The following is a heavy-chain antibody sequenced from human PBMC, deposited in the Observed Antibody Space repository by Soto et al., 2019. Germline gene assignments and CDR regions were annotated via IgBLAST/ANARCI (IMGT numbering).Heavy chain of an antibody. CDR2: IWYDGSNK. D-gene: IGHD6-19*01. CDR1: GFIFSSYG. Sequence: QEQLVESGGGVVQPGRSLRLSCAASGFIFSSYGMHWVRQAPGKGLEWVAVIWYDGSNKYYADSVKGRFTISRDNSKNTLYLQMNSLRAEDTAVYYCARDRYSSGWYDLDYWGHGTLVTVSS. V-gene: IGHV3-33*01. J-gene: IGHJ4*01. CDR3: ARDRYSSGWYDLDY.